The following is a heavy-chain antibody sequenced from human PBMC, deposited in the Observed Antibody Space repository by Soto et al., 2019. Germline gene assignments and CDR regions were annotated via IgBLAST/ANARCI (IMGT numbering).Heavy chain of an antibody. J-gene: IGHJ5*02. CDR3: ARGGGQLPRPYNWYDP. V-gene: IGHV4-34*01. CDR2: INHSGST. CDR1: GGSFSGYY. D-gene: IGHD2-2*01. Sequence: SETLSLTCAVYGGSFSGYYWSWIRQPPGKGLEWIGEINHSGSTNYNPSLKSRVTISVDTSKNQFSLKLSSVTAADTAVYYCARGGGQLPRPYNWYDPWGQGTLVTVSS.